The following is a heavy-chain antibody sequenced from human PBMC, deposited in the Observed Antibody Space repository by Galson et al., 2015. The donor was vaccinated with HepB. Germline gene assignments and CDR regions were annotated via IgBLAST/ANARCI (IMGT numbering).Heavy chain of an antibody. Sequence: SLRLSCAASGFTVSSNYMSWVRQAPGKGLEWVSVIYSGGSTYYADSVKGRFTISRDNSKNTLYLQTNSLRAEDTAVYYCARNSGYSSPFDYWGQGTLVTVSS. D-gene: IGHD6-13*01. CDR1: GFTVSSNY. J-gene: IGHJ4*02. CDR3: ARNSGYSSPFDY. CDR2: IYSGGST. V-gene: IGHV3-66*01.